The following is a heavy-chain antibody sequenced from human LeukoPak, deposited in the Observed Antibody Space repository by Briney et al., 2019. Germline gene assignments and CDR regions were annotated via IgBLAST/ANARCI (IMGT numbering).Heavy chain of an antibody. CDR1: GFTFSSYA. D-gene: IGHD6-19*01. J-gene: IGHJ4*02. Sequence: GGSLRLSCAASGFTFSSYAMHWVRQAPGKGLEWVAVISYDGSNKYYADSVKGRFTISRDNSKNTLYLQMNSLRAEDTAVYYCARDPLSSGLDYWGQGTLVTVSS. CDR3: ARDPLSSGLDY. CDR2: ISYDGSNK. V-gene: IGHV3-30*04.